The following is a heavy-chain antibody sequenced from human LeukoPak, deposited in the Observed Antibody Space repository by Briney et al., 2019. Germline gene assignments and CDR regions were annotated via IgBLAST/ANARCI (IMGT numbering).Heavy chain of an antibody. J-gene: IGHJ4*02. CDR3: ATGVIAAFFDS. V-gene: IGHV5-51*01. D-gene: IGHD6-6*01. Sequence: GESLKISCKGSGYSFTNSWIGWVRQMPGKGLEWMGIIYPGDPDSRYSPSFQGQVTISADKSISTAHLHWSSLKASDTAIYYCATGVIAAFFDSWGQGSLVTVSS. CDR2: IYPGDPDS. CDR1: GYSFTNSW.